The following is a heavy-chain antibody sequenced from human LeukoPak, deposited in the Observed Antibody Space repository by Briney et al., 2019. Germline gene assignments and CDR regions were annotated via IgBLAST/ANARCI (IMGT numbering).Heavy chain of an antibody. CDR2: ISNSGSP. CDR1: SASVSSYY. J-gene: IGHJ4*02. V-gene: IGHV4-59*02. CDR3: ARGGAGPLRD. Sequence: SETLSLTCTVSSASVSSYYWSWVRQPPGGGLEWIGYISNSGSPSYNPSFKSRVTFSADTSKNHLPLKLNSVTPADTAVYFCARGGAGPLRDWGQGTLVTVSS. D-gene: IGHD3-16*01.